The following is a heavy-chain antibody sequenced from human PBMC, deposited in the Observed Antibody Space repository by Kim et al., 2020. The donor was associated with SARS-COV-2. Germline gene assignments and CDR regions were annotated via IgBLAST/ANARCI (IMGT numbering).Heavy chain of an antibody. CDR3: ATRKGRAYSSSWDQGSFGY. V-gene: IGHV3-30*03. J-gene: IGHJ4*02. D-gene: IGHD6-13*01. Sequence: GRFTISRDNSKNTLYLQMNSLRAEDTAVYYCATRKGRAYSSSWDQGSFGYWGQGTLVTVSS.